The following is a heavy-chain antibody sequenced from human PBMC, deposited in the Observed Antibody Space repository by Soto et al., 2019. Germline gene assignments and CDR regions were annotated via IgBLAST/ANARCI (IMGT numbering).Heavy chain of an antibody. CDR1: GGSISSGGYY. CDR2: ISASGDTT. Sequence: PSETLSLTCTVSGGSISSGGYYWSWIRQAPGKGLEWVSHISASGDTTYYADSVKGRFTISRDNSKNTLYLQMNSLRADDTALYYCADPVPAASHYDNYDMDVWGQGTTVTVSS. CDR3: ADPVPAASHYDNYDMDV. D-gene: IGHD2-2*01. J-gene: IGHJ6*02. V-gene: IGHV3-23*01.